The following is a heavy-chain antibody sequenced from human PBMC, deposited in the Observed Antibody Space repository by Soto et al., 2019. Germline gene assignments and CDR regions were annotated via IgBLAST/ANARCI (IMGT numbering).Heavy chain of an antibody. Sequence: QVQLQESGPGLVKPSLTLSLTCTVSGGSISSGGYYWSWIRQHPGKGLEWIGYIYYSGSTYYNPSLKSRINISVDTSKNPFSLKLSSVTAADPAAYYWARCHNWNYSYDYWGQGTLVTVSS. J-gene: IGHJ4*02. CDR2: IYYSGST. CDR3: ARCHNWNYSYDY. CDR1: GGSISSGGYY. D-gene: IGHD1-1*01. V-gene: IGHV4-31*03.